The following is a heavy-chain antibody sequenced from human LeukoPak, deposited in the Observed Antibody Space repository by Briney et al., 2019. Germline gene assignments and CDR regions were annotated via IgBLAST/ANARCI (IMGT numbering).Heavy chain of an antibody. V-gene: IGHV1-58*02. CDR2: IVVGSGNT. CDR3: AAEDPTKQSYYGMDV. Sequence: SVTVSFKASGFTFTISAMQWVRQARGQRLEWKGWIVVGSGNTNYAQKFQERVTITRDMSTSTAYMALSSLRSEDTAVYYCAAEDPTKQSYYGMDVWGQGTTVTVSS. J-gene: IGHJ6*02. D-gene: IGHD1/OR15-1a*01. CDR1: GFTFTISA.